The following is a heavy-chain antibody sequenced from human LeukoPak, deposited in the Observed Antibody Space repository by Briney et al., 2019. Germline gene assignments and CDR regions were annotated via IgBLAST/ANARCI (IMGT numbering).Heavy chain of an antibody. CDR3: ATSGYSSSWYFG. Sequence: GGSLRLSCAASGFTFSSYEMNWVRQAPGKGLEWVSYISSSGNAIYFADSVKGRFTISRDNAKNSLYLQMNSLRAEDTAVYYCATSGYSSSWYFGWGQGTLVTVSS. CDR2: ISSSGNAI. CDR1: GFTFSSYE. J-gene: IGHJ4*02. D-gene: IGHD6-13*01. V-gene: IGHV3-48*03.